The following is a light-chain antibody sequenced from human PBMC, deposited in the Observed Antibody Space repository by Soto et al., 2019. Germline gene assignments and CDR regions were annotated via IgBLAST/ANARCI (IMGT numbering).Light chain of an antibody. CDR3: QTWGNGIVI. CDR2: LNRDGSH. J-gene: IGLJ2*01. Sequence: QLVLTQSPSASASLGASVNLTCTLSSGHSNYAIAWHQQQPEKGPRYLMNLNRDGSHRKGDGSPNRFSGSSSGAERYLTISSLQSEDEADYYCQTWGNGIVIFGGGTKVTVL. CDR1: SGHSNYA. V-gene: IGLV4-69*01.